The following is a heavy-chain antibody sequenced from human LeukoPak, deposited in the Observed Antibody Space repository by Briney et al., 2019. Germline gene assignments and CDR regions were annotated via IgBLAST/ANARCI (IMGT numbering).Heavy chain of an antibody. CDR3: VALRSCTGGSCPSDF. V-gene: IGHV4-59*01. D-gene: IGHD2-15*01. CDR1: GGSMSTYY. CDR2: MHHSGSS. J-gene: IGHJ4*02. Sequence: SETLSLTCTVSGGSMSTYYWTWIRQSSGKGLEWIGYMHHSGSSNYNPSLRSRVTISLDTSQSRFSLKLSSVTAADTAVYFCVALRSCTGGSCPSDFWGQGTLVTVSS.